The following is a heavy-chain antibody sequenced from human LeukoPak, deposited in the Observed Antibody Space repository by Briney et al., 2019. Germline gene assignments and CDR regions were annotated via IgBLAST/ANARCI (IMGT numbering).Heavy chain of an antibody. V-gene: IGHV3-21*01. CDR2: ISSSSSYI. CDR3: ARAPYDYVWGSYLPPSY. Sequence: PGGSMRLSCAASGFTFSSYSMNWDRQAPGKGLEWVSSISSSSSYIYYADSVKGRFTISRDNAKNSLYLQMNSLRAEDTAVYYCARAPYDYVWGSYLPPSYWGQGTLVTVSS. D-gene: IGHD3-16*02. J-gene: IGHJ4*02. CDR1: GFTFSSYS.